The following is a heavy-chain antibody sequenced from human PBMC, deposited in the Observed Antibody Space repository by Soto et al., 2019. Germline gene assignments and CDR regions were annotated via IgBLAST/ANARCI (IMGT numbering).Heavy chain of an antibody. CDR1: GGSISSYY. CDR2: IYYSGST. J-gene: IGHJ4*02. Sequence: ASETLSLTCTVSGGSISSYYWSWIRQPPGKGLEWIGYIYYSGSTNYNPSLKSRVTMTRNTSISTAYMELSSLRSEDTAVYYCARHGLRYFYSSSSGPFDYWGQGTLVTVSS. V-gene: IGHV4-59*01. D-gene: IGHD6-6*01. CDR3: ARHGLRYFYSSSSGPFDY.